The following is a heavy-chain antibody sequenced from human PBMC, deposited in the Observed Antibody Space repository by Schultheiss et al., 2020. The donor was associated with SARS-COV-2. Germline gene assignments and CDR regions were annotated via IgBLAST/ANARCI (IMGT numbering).Heavy chain of an antibody. CDR1: GFTFSSYA. D-gene: IGHD3-3*01. Sequence: GGSLRLSCAASGFTFSSYAMHWVRQAPGKGLEWVAVISYDGINKYYADSVKGRFTISRDNSKNTLYLQMNSLRAEDTAVYYCASAWGFLEWLTPPHYWGQGTLVTVSS. CDR2: ISYDGINK. J-gene: IGHJ4*02. V-gene: IGHV3-30-3*01. CDR3: ASAWGFLEWLTPPHY.